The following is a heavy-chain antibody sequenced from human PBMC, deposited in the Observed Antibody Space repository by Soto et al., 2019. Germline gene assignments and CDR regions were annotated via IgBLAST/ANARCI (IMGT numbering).Heavy chain of an antibody. V-gene: IGHV1-2*02. Sequence: SVKVSFKAPCDTFTAYFILWVRQAPVQGLEWMGWINPNSGATHYAQKFQGRVTMTSDTSISSAYMELTGLTSDDTAVYYCATDTRYRSRWTYYTDYGLDVWGQGTKVTVSS. CDR2: INPNSGAT. CDR3: ATDTRYRSRWTYYTDYGLDV. J-gene: IGHJ6*02. D-gene: IGHD6-13*01. CDR1: CDTFTAYF.